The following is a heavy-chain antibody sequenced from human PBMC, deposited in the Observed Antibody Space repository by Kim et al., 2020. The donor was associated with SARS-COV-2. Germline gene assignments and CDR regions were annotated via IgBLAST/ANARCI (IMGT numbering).Heavy chain of an antibody. J-gene: IGHJ4*02. CDR3: AGRGYSYGFGGRGGWYFDY. D-gene: IGHD5-18*01. V-gene: IGHV4-39*01. CDR2: IYYSGST. Sequence: SETLSLTCTVSGGSISSSSYYWGWIRQPPGKGLEWIGSIYYSGSTYYNPSPKSRVTISVDTSKNQFSLKLSSVAAADTAVYYCAGRGYSYGFGGRGGWYFDYWGQGTLVTVSS. CDR1: GGSISSSSYY.